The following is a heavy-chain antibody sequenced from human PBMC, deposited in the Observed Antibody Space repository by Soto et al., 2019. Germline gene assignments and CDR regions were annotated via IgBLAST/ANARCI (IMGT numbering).Heavy chain of an antibody. CDR1: GDTFSSYY. CDR3: ARAPGWGKEADSHGMEV. J-gene: IGHJ6*02. V-gene: IGHV1-46*01. CDR2: INPRGVGT. Sequence: QVQLVQSGAEVKKPGASVKVSCKTSGDTFSSYYIHWVRQAPGQGLEWMGIINPRGVGTRYAQKLQDRVTMTKDTSTSTVYMELRSLKSEDTAVYYCARAPGWGKEADSHGMEVWGQGTTVSVSS. D-gene: IGHD3-16*01.